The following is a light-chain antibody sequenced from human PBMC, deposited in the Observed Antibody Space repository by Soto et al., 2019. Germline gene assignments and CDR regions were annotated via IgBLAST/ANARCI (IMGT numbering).Light chain of an antibody. CDR2: GAS. Sequence: EIVLTQSPGTLSLSPGERATLSCRASQSVSSNFLAWYQQKPGQAPRLLIYGASSRATGIPDRFSGSGSGTDFTLTISRLEPEVVAVYYCQQYGSSQTFGQGTKLEIK. CDR3: QQYGSSQT. CDR1: QSVSSNF. J-gene: IGKJ2*01. V-gene: IGKV3-20*01.